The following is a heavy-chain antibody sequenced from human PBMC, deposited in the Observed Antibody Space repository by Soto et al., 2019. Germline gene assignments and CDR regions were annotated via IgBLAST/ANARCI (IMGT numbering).Heavy chain of an antibody. Sequence: EVQLVESGGGLVKPGGSLRLSCAASGFTFKDAWMSWVRQPPGKGLEWVGHIKSTDTGGTTDYASPVNGRFTLPKDGSQNTLYLQMKSLQSEDAAMYFCTSNLDIWGQGTTGIVSS. V-gene: IGHV3-15*01. J-gene: IGHJ6*02. CDR1: GFTFKDAW. CDR2: IKSTDTGGTT. CDR3: TSNLDI.